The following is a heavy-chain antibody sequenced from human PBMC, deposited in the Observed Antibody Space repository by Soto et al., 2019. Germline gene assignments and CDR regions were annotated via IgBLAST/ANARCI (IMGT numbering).Heavy chain of an antibody. V-gene: IGHV2-26*01. CDR2: IFSNDEK. CDR3: VRIEKYTIITFRFFVF. D-gene: IGHD1-1*01. CDR1: GLSLPNEKMG. Sequence: QVTLKESGPVLVKPTETLTLTCSVSGLSLPNEKMGVTWIRQAPGKPLEWLAHIFSNDEKSYKTSLKTRLTISLDISRSQLVLTITDMDPVDSATSYCVRIEKYTIITFRFFVFSGPGILVTVSS. J-gene: IGHJ4*02.